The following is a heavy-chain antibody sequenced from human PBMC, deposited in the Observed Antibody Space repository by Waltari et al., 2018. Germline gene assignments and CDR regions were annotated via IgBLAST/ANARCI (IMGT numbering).Heavy chain of an antibody. CDR2: IYYSGST. Sequence: QVQLQESGPGLVKPSETLSLTCTVPGGSFRSYSWSWIRQPPGKGLEWFGYIYYSGSTNYNPSLKSRVTISVDTSKNQFSLKLSSVTAADTAVYYCASPRGSVDYWGQGTLVTVSS. CDR3: ASPRGSVDY. V-gene: IGHV4-59*01. J-gene: IGHJ4*02. CDR1: GGSFRSYS. D-gene: IGHD3-16*01.